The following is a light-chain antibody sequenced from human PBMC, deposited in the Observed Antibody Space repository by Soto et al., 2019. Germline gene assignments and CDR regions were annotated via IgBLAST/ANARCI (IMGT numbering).Light chain of an antibody. CDR1: SSDVGSYNL. V-gene: IGLV2-23*02. Sequence: QSALTQPASVSGSPGQSITISCTGTSSDVGSYNLVSWYQQHPGKAPKLMIYEVSKRPSGVSNRFSGSKSGNTASLTISGLRAGDEADYYCCSYAGSSAYVFGTGTKLTVL. CDR3: CSYAGSSAYV. CDR2: EVS. J-gene: IGLJ1*01.